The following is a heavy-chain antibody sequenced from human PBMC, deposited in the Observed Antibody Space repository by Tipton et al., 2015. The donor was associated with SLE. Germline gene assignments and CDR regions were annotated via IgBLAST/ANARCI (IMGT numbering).Heavy chain of an antibody. Sequence: LRLSCTVSGGSISSSSYYWGWSRQPPGKGLEWIGSIYYSGSTYYNPSLKSRVTISVDTSKNQFSRKLSSVTAADTAVYYCARGPQRGYSYGPDYWGQGTLVTVSS. J-gene: IGHJ4*02. CDR1: GGSISSSSYY. CDR2: IYYSGST. CDR3: ARGPQRGYSYGPDY. V-gene: IGHV4-39*07. D-gene: IGHD5-18*01.